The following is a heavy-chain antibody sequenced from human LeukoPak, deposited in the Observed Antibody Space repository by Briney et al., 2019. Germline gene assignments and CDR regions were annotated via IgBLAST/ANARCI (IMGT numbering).Heavy chain of an antibody. CDR3: ARGGSGFGELYRYYYYYYMDV. D-gene: IGHD3-10*01. Sequence: PSETLSLTCAVYGGSFSGYYWSWIRQPPGKGLEWIGEINHSGSTNYNPSLKSRVTISVDTSKNQFSLKLSSVTAADTAVYYCARGGSGFGELYRYYYYYYMDVWGKGTTVTVSS. V-gene: IGHV4-34*01. CDR2: INHSGST. J-gene: IGHJ6*03. CDR1: GGSFSGYY.